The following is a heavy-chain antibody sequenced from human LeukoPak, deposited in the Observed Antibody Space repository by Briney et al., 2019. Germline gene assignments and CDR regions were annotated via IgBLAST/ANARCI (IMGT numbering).Heavy chain of an antibody. D-gene: IGHD2-2*01. CDR2: ISYDGSNK. J-gene: IGHJ4*02. CDR3: AKLGSVVVPAAPFDY. CDR1: GFTFSSYS. V-gene: IGHV3-30*18. Sequence: GGSLRLSCAASGFTFSSYSMNWVRQAPGKGLEWVAVISYDGSNKYYADSVKGRFTISRDNSRNTLYLQMNSLRAEDTAVYYCAKLGSVVVPAAPFDYWGQGTLVTVSS.